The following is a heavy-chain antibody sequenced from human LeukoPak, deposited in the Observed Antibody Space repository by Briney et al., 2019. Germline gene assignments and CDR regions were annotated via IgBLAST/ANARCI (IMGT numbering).Heavy chain of an antibody. CDR2: IHYSGDT. Sequence: SETLSLTCTVSGGSISSTTYYWAWIRQPPGKGLEWIGSIHYSGDTYYNPSLKSRVTISIDTSKTQFSLKLSSVTAADTAVYYCASPETPLSEGGSLDYWGQGTLVTVSS. D-gene: IGHD4-23*01. J-gene: IGHJ4*02. V-gene: IGHV4-39*07. CDR3: ASPETPLSEGGSLDY. CDR1: GGSISSTTYY.